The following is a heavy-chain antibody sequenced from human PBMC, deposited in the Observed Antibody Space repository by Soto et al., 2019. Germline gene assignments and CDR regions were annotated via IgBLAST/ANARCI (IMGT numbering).Heavy chain of an antibody. J-gene: IGHJ4*02. D-gene: IGHD2-15*01. CDR2: ISSDGSNT. CDR3: ARFKGCIGGSCYPSFDY. V-gene: IGHV3-30-3*01. CDR1: GFTFSSYA. Sequence: QVQLVESGGGVVQPGRSLRLSCAASGFTFSSYALHWVRQAPGKGLEWVAVISSDGSNTYYADSVKGRFTFSRDNSKNXXYLQMNSLRAEDTAVYYCARFKGCIGGSCYPSFDYWGQGTLVTVSS.